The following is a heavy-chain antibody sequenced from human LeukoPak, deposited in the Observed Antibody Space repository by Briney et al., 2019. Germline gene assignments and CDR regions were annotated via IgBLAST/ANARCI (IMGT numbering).Heavy chain of an antibody. Sequence: GRSLRLSCAASGFTFGSYGMHWVRQAPGKGLEWLAAIWYDGTNIYYADSVKGRFAISRDNSKNTLYLQMNSLRAEDTAVYYCARARNNYDSSSYSALDYWGQGTLVTVSS. D-gene: IGHD3-22*01. CDR1: GFTFGSYG. J-gene: IGHJ4*02. CDR3: ARARNNYDSSSYSALDY. V-gene: IGHV3-33*01. CDR2: IWYDGTNI.